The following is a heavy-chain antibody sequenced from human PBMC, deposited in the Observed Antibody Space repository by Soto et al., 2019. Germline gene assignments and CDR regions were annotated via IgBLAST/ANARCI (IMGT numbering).Heavy chain of an antibody. CDR3: TRDLNHDCGP. D-gene: IGHD2-21*01. CDR1: GFTFSDYW. J-gene: IGHJ5*02. Sequence: EVHLVESGGALVQPGGSLRLSCAASGFTFSDYWMTWVRQTPGKGLEGVANMNPDGSEQYYLDSVKGRFTNSRDNANNSLYLQMNNLRGEDTAVYYCTRDLNHDCGPWGQGTQVIVSS. V-gene: IGHV3-7*04. CDR2: MNPDGSEQ.